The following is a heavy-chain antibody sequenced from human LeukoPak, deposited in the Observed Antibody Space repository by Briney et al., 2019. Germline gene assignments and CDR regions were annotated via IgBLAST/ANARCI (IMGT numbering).Heavy chain of an antibody. D-gene: IGHD6-19*01. J-gene: IGHJ6*02. CDR3: ARDDIAVAGHGGYGMDV. V-gene: IGHV1-69*05. Sequence: GASVKVSCKASGGTFSSSAISWVLQAPGQGLEWMRGIIPTFGPANYAQKFQGRVTITTDESTITAYVELSSLRADDTAVYYCARDDIAVAGHGGYGMDVWGQGTTVTVSS. CDR1: GGTFSSSA. CDR2: IIPTFGPA.